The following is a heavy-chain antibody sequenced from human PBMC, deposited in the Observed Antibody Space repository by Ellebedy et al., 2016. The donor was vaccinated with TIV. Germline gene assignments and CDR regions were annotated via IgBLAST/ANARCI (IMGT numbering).Heavy chain of an antibody. CDR2: IYYSGST. Sequence: MPSETLSLTCTVSGGSISSSNYYWGWIRQPPGKGLEWIGNIYYSGSTYYNPSLKSRVTISVDTSKNQFSLKLSSVTAADTAVYYCARDGTSTRFDPWGQGTLVTVSS. CDR3: ARDGTSTRFDP. D-gene: IGHD2/OR15-2a*01. J-gene: IGHJ5*02. V-gene: IGHV4-39*07. CDR1: GGSISSSNYY.